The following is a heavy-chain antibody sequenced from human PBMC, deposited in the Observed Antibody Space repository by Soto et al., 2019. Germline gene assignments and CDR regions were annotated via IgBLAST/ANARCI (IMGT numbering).Heavy chain of an antibody. D-gene: IGHD1-20*01. CDR1: GFPFSSYS. Sequence: EVQLVESGGGLVKPGGSLRLSCAASGFPFSSYSMNWVRQAPGKGLEWVSSITSGSSYIYYADSVKGRFTISRDNTQNSLFLQMNSLRAEDTAVYYCASDLELGMTGDYWGQGTLVTVSS. J-gene: IGHJ4*02. CDR3: ASDLELGMTGDY. V-gene: IGHV3-21*01. CDR2: ITSGSSYI.